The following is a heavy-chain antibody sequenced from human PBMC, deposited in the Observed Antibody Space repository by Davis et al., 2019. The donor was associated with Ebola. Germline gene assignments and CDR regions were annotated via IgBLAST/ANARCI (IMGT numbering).Heavy chain of an antibody. V-gene: IGHV1-2*02. CDR3: AGQLTDNWLDP. Sequence: ASVKVSCKASGYTFTGYYIHWVRQAPGQGLEWMGWINPNSGGTKYAQKFQGRVTMTRDTSINTAYMEVSRLRSDDTALYYCAGQLTDNWLDPWGQGTLVTVSS. J-gene: IGHJ5*02. D-gene: IGHD6-13*01. CDR1: GYTFTGYY. CDR2: INPNSGGT.